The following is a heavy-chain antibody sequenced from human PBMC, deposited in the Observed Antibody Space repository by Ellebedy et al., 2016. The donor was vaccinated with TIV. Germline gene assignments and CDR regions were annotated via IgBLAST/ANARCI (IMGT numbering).Heavy chain of an antibody. Sequence: PGGSLRLSCTASGFTASSNYMNWVRQAPGKGLEWVAVIYSGGNTYYADSVKGRFTISRDNSKNTVYLQMNSLRAEDTAVYYCAREVYSSNWYDCWGQGTLVTVSS. CDR2: IYSGGNT. V-gene: IGHV3-53*01. J-gene: IGHJ5*01. CDR1: GFTASSNY. D-gene: IGHD4-11*01. CDR3: AREVYSSNWYDC.